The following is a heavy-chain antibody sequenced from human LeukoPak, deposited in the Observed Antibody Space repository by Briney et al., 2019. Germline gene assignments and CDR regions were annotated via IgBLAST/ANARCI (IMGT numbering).Heavy chain of an antibody. CDR3: ASGARYYYDTTGYYYFTL. CDR2: IYYSGIT. D-gene: IGHD3-22*01. J-gene: IGHJ4*02. Sequence: PSETLSLTCTVSGGSINNYYWSWIRHSPGKGLEWIGYIYYSGITNYNPSLKSRVTISVDTSKNQFSLNLNFVTAADTAVYYCASGARYYYDTTGYYYFTLWGRGALVTVSS. CDR1: GGSINNYY. V-gene: IGHV4-59*01.